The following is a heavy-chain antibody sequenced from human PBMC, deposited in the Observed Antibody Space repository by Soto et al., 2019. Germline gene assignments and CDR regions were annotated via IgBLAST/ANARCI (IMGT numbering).Heavy chain of an antibody. CDR2: ISYDGSNK. CDR1: GFTFSSYS. CDR3: AKAGAARFYGMDV. V-gene: IGHV3-30*18. Sequence: PGGSLRLSCAASGFTFSSYSMHWVRQAPGKGLEWVAVISYDGSNKYYADSVRGRFTISRDNSKNTLYLQMNSLRAEDTAVYYCAKAGAARFYGMDVWGQGTTVTVSS. D-gene: IGHD6-6*01. J-gene: IGHJ6*02.